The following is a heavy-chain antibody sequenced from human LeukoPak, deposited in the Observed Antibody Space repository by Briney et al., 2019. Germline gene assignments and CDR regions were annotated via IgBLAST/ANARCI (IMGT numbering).Heavy chain of an antibody. D-gene: IGHD1-26*01. Sequence: PGGSLRLSCAASGFTFGSYWMTWVRQAPGKGLEWVANIKQDGSEKHYVDSVKGRFTISRDNAKNSLYLQMNSLRAEDTAVYYCAREYSGSPSTDYWGQGTLVTVSS. V-gene: IGHV3-7*01. CDR2: IKQDGSEK. J-gene: IGHJ4*02. CDR3: AREYSGSPSTDY. CDR1: GFTFGSYW.